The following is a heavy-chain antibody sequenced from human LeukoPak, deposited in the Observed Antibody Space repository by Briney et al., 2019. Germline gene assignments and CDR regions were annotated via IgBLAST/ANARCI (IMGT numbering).Heavy chain of an antibody. CDR1: GFTFSSYW. CDR3: ARDQQDYDFWSGTTNWFDP. J-gene: IGHJ5*02. V-gene: IGHV3-74*01. Sequence: GGSLRLSCAASGFTFSSYWMHWVRQAPGKGLVWVSRINSDGSSTSYADSVKGRFTISRDNAKNTLYLQMNSLRTEDTAVYYCARDQQDYDFWSGTTNWFDPWGQGTLVTVSS. D-gene: IGHD3-3*01. CDR2: INSDGSST.